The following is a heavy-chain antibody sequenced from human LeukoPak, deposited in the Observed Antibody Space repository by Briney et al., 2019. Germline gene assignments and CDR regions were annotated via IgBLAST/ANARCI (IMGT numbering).Heavy chain of an antibody. D-gene: IGHD1-26*01. CDR1: GFSFSTYD. V-gene: IGHV3-23*01. J-gene: IGHJ6*02. CDR3: AKHMRATNTYYFYGLDV. Sequence: GGSLRLSCVGSGFSFSTYDMGWVRQTPGKGLEWVSAISTTGGYTEDADSVKGRFTISRDNSQNTLFLQMHSLRAEDTALYYCAKHMRATNTYYFYGLDVWGQGTTVTVSS. CDR2: ISTTGGYT.